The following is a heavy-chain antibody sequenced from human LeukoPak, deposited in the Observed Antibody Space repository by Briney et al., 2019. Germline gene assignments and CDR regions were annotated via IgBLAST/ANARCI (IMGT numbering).Heavy chain of an antibody. V-gene: IGHV3-74*01. Sequence: GGSLRLSCAASGFTFSSYWMHWVRQAPGKGLVWVSRINTDGSSTSYADSVKGRFTISRDNAKNTLYLQMNSLRAEDTAVYYCARDYVEEAHCSSTSCYRGLFDYWGQGTLVTVSS. CDR3: ARDYVEEAHCSSTSCYRGLFDY. D-gene: IGHD2-2*02. J-gene: IGHJ4*02. CDR2: INTDGSST. CDR1: GFTFSSYW.